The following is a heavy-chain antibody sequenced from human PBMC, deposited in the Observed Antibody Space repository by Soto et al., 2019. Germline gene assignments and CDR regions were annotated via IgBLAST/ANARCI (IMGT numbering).Heavy chain of an antibody. CDR2: IDPEDGEA. J-gene: IGHJ6*02. Sequence: VQLVQSGAEVKKPGASVKVSCKVSGYTLTDLSMHWVRQAPGKGLEWLGRIDPEDGEAIYAQNFQGRVTMTEDTSTDTAYMELSSLRSEDTAVYYCATEGNVLGVWYNYYGMDVWGQGTTVTVS. CDR1: GYTLTDLS. CDR3: ATEGNVLGVWYNYYGMDV. V-gene: IGHV1-24*01. D-gene: IGHD1-1*01.